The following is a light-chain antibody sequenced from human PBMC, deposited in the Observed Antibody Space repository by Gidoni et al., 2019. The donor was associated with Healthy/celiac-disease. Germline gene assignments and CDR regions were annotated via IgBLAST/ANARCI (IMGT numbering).Light chain of an antibody. CDR1: QSISSY. CDR2: AAS. CDR3: QQSYSTRWT. V-gene: IGKV1-39*01. Sequence: DIQMTQSPSSLSASVGARVTITCMASQSISSYLNWYQQQPGKAPKLLIYAASSLQSGVPSRLSGSGSGTDFTLTISSLQPEDFATYYCQQSYSTRWTFGQGTKVEIK. J-gene: IGKJ1*01.